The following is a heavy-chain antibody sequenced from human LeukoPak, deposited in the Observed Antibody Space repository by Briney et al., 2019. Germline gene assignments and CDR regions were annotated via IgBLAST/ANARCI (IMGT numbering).Heavy chain of an antibody. CDR2: IYHSGST. D-gene: IGHD6-13*01. Sequence: SETLSLTCAVYGGSFTDYYWTWFRQPPGKGLEWIGSIYHSGSTYYNPSLKSRVTISVDTSNNQFSLKLSSVTAADTAVYYCARAYHSSWYLNWFDPWGQGTLVTVSS. J-gene: IGHJ5*02. V-gene: IGHV4-34*01. CDR1: GGSFTDYY. CDR3: ARAYHSSWYLNWFDP.